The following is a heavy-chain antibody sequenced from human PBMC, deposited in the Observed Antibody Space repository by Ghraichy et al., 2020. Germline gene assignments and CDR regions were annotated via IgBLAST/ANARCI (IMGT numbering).Heavy chain of an antibody. D-gene: IGHD5-12*01. Sequence: ASVKVSCKASGYTFTSYAMNWVRQAPGQGLEWMGWINTNTGNPTYAQGFTGRFVFSLDTSVSTAYLQISSLKAEDTAVYYCAREGFTRGYSGYDGRDLGYWGQGTLVTVSS. CDR3: AREGFTRGYSGYDGRDLGY. J-gene: IGHJ4*02. V-gene: IGHV7-4-1*02. CDR2: INTNTGNP. CDR1: GYTFTSYA.